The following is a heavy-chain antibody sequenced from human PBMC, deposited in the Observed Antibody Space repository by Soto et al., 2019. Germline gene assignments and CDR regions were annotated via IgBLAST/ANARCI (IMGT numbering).Heavy chain of an antibody. CDR2: INAGNGNT. Sequence: ASVKVSCKASGYTFTSYATHWVRQAPGQRLEWMGWINAGNGNTKYSQKFQGRVTITRDTSASTAYMELSSLRSEDTAVYYCARDRIFGVVINPPYYYGMDVWGQGTTVTVSS. V-gene: IGHV1-3*01. D-gene: IGHD3-3*01. J-gene: IGHJ6*02. CDR1: GYTFTSYA. CDR3: ARDRIFGVVINPPYYYGMDV.